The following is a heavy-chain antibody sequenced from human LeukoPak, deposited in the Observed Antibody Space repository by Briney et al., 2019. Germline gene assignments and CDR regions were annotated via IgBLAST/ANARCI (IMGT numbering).Heavy chain of an antibody. CDR2: IKPDGSDK. J-gene: IGHJ5*02. CDR1: GFSFTSNW. V-gene: IGHV3-7*01. Sequence: GGSLRLSCAASGFSFTSNWMNWVRQAPGKGLEWVANIKPDGSDKYYVDSVKGRFTISRDNAKNSLYLQMNSLRAEDTAVYYCARDASYVWFDPWGQGTLVTVSS. D-gene: IGHD3-16*01. CDR3: ARDASYVWFDP.